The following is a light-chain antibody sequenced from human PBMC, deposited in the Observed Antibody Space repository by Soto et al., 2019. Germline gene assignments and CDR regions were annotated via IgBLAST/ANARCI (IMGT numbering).Light chain of an antibody. Sequence: EIVMTQSPATLSVSPGERATHSCRASQRVSSNLAWYQQKPGQAPRLLIYGASTRATGIPARFSGSGSGTEFTLTISGLQSEDFAVYYCQQYDNWPRTFGQGTKVEIK. CDR3: QQYDNWPRT. J-gene: IGKJ1*01. CDR2: GAS. CDR1: QRVSSN. V-gene: IGKV3-15*01.